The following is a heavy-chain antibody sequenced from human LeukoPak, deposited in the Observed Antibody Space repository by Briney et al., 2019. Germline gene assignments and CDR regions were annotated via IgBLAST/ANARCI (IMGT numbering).Heavy chain of an antibody. J-gene: IGHJ4*02. V-gene: IGHV4-61*01. CDR3: ARDHRGSGSYYPSYFDY. CDR2: IYYSGST. CDR1: GGSISSSTYY. D-gene: IGHD3-10*01. Sequence: SETLSLTCTISGGSISSSTYYWNWIRQPPGKGLEWIGYIYYSGSTNYNPSLKSRVTISVDTSKNQFSLKLSSVTAADTAVYYCARDHRGSGSYYPSYFDYWGQGTLVTVSS.